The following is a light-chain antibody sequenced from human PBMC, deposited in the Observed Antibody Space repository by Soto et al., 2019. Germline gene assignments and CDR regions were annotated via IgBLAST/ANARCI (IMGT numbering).Light chain of an antibody. CDR2: LGS. CDR3: MQALQTPLT. Sequence: DIVMTQSPLSLPVTPGESASISCRSSQSLLHSSGNNYLDWYLQKPGQSPQLLIYLGSNRAPGVPDKFSGSGSGTDFTVKISRVEAEDVGVYYCMQALQTPLTFGGGTKVEIK. J-gene: IGKJ4*01. V-gene: IGKV2-28*01. CDR1: QSLLHSSGNNY.